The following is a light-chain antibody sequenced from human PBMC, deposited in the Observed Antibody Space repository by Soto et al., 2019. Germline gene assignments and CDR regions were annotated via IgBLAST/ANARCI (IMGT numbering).Light chain of an antibody. CDR1: QSVSNDY. CDR3: QQYGSSEA. Sequence: EIFLTQSRFTLSLSPVERATLSCRASQSVSNDYLAWYQKPGGQAPRLIIYGASNRGAGIPDRFSGSGCGAVFTLIISRLEPDDSAVYYCQQYGSSEALGQGTKVDIK. J-gene: IGKJ1*01. CDR2: GAS. V-gene: IGKV3-20*01.